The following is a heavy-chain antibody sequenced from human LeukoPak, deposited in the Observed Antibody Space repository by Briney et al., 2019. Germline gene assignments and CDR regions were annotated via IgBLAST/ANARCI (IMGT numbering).Heavy chain of an antibody. CDR3: ARGGYYYGSGSYYT. V-gene: IGHV3-7*01. J-gene: IGHJ4*02. CDR1: GFTFSSYW. CDR2: IKQDGSEK. D-gene: IGHD3-10*01. Sequence: GGSLRLSCAASGFTFSSYWMSWVRQAPGKGLEWVANIKQDGSEKYYVDSVKSRFTISRDNAKNSLYLQMNSLRAEDTAVYYCARGGYYYGSGSYYTWGQGTLVTVSS.